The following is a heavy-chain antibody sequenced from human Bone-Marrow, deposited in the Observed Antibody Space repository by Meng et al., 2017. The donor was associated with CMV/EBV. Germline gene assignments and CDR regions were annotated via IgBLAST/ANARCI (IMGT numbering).Heavy chain of an antibody. CDR2: INWNSGST. Sequence: GGSLRLSCAASGFTFDDYGMSWVRQVPGKGLEWVSGINWNSGSTGYGDSVKGRFTISRDNAKNSLYLQMNSLRVDDTAVYYCARVPVDTTFFIQEYYFDYWGQGTLVTVSS. CDR3: ARVPVDTTFFIQEYYFDY. V-gene: IGHV3-20*04. J-gene: IGHJ4*02. D-gene: IGHD3-3*01. CDR1: GFTFDDYG.